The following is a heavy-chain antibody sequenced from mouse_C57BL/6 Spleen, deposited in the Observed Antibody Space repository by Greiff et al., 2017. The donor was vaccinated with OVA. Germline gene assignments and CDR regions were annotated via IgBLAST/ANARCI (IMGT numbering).Heavy chain of an antibody. Sequence: DVHLVESGEGLVKPGGSLKLSCAASGFTFSSYAMSWVRQTPEKRLEWVAYISSGGDYIYYADTVKGRSTISRDNARNTLYLQMSSLKSEDTAMYYCTREASNYGAMDYWGQGTSVTVSS. CDR3: TREASNYGAMDY. CDR1: GFTFSSYA. D-gene: IGHD2-5*01. V-gene: IGHV5-9-1*02. J-gene: IGHJ4*01. CDR2: ISSGGDYI.